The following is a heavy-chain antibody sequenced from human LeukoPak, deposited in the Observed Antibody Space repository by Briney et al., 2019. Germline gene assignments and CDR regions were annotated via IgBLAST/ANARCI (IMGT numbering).Heavy chain of an antibody. J-gene: IGHJ4*02. CDR2: INPNSGNT. Sequence: ASVKVSCKASGYTFTGYYMHWVRQAPGQGLEWMGWINPNSGNTNYAQKLQGRVTMTTDTSTSTAYMELRSLRSDDTAVYYCARDRSPFDYWGQGTLVTVSS. CDR1: GYTFTGYY. V-gene: IGHV1-18*04. D-gene: IGHD3-10*01. CDR3: ARDRSPFDY.